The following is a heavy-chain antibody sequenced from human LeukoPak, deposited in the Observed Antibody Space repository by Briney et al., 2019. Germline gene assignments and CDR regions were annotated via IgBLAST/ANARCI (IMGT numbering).Heavy chain of an antibody. CDR3: AKDTAVAGTFYFDY. CDR2: ISGSGDST. D-gene: IGHD6-19*01. J-gene: IGHJ4*02. Sequence: HPGGSLRLSCAASGFTFSSYAMSWVRQAPGKGLEWVSAISGSGDSTYYADSVKGRFTISRDNSKDTLYLQMNSLRAEDTAVYYCAKDTAVAGTFYFDYWGQGTLVTVSS. CDR1: GFTFSSYA. V-gene: IGHV3-23*01.